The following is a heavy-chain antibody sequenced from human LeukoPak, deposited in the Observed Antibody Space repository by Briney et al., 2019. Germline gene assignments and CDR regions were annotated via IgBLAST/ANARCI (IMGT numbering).Heavy chain of an antibody. V-gene: IGHV3-11*04. CDR1: GFTFSDYY. CDR2: ISSSGSNI. CDR3: ARDRAVVVAGNFDY. D-gene: IGHD2-15*01. J-gene: IGHJ4*02. Sequence: GGSLRLSCAASGFTFSDYYMSWIRQAPGKGLEGVSYISSSGSNIYYADSVKGRFTISRDNAKNSLYLQMNSLRAEDAAVYYCARDRAVVVAGNFDYWGQGTLVTVSS.